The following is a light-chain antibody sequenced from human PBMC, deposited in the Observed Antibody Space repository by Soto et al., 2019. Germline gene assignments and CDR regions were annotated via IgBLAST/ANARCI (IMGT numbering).Light chain of an antibody. CDR2: GAS. CDR3: QQYGSSGT. J-gene: IGKJ1*01. CDR1: QSVNNN. Sequence: EIVMTQSPSTLSVSPGERATLSCRASQSVNNNLAWYQQKPGRAPRLLIYGASTRATGVPARFSGSGSGTDFTLTISRLEPEDFAVYYCQQYGSSGTFGQGTKVDIK. V-gene: IGKV3-15*01.